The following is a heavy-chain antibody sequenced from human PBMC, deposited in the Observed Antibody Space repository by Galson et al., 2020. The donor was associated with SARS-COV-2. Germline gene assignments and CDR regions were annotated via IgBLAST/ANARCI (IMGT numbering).Heavy chain of an antibody. J-gene: IGHJ4*02. D-gene: IGHD3-16*01. CDR2: ISYDETNK. V-gene: IGHV3-30*04. CDR3: ATGGTVITLGDS. CDR1: GFPFNIYA. Sequence: GGSLRLSCAASGFPFNIYAMHWVRQAPAKGLEWVAVISYDETNKSYADSVKGRFTISRDNSKNTLYLHMNSLRPEDTAVYYCATGGTVITLGDSWGQGTLVTVSS.